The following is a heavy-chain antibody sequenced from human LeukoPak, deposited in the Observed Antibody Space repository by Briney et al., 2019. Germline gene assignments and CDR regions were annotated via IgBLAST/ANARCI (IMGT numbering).Heavy chain of an antibody. CDR3: ARNSSWRYYLDGFDI. CDR1: GGSMIDYY. V-gene: IGHV4-4*07. J-gene: IGHJ3*02. D-gene: IGHD3-10*01. Sequence: PSETLSLSCTVSGGSMIDYYWSWIRQPAGKRLEWIGRIHTSGSTNYNPSLKSRVTMSVDTSNNQISLNLRSVTAADTAVYYCARNSSWRYYLDGFDIWGQGTMVTVSS. CDR2: IHTSGST.